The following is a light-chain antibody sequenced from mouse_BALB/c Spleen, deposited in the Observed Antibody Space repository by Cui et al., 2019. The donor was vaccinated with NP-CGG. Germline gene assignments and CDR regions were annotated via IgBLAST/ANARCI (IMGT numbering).Light chain of an antibody. CDR3: ALWYSNHWV. J-gene: IGLJ1*01. Sequence: QVVVTPESELTTSPGETVTLTCRSSTGTVTTNNYANWVQEKPDHLFTGLIGGTNNRAPGVPARFSGSLIGDKAALTITGAQTEDEAIYFCALWYSNHWVFGGGTKLTVL. CDR2: GTN. V-gene: IGLV1*01. CDR1: TGTVTTNNY.